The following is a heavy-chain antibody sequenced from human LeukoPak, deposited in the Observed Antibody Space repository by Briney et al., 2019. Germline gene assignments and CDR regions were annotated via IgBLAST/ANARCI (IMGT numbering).Heavy chain of an antibody. Sequence: PSETLSLTRAVYGGSSSGYYWSGIRQRPGKGLGWSGEINHSGSTNYNPSLKSRVTISVDTSKNQFPLKLRSVTAADPAVYYCAISYYYDSSGYYYRNYWGQGTLVTVSS. CDR3: AISYYYDSSGYYYRNY. CDR2: INHSGST. CDR1: GGSSSGYY. J-gene: IGHJ4*02. D-gene: IGHD3-22*01. V-gene: IGHV4-34*01.